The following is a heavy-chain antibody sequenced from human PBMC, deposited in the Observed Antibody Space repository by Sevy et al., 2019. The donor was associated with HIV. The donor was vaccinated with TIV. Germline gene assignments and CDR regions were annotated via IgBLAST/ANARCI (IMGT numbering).Heavy chain of an antibody. CDR3: ATPGIAARLPFDY. J-gene: IGHJ4*02. CDR1: GYTLTELS. D-gene: IGHD6-6*01. V-gene: IGHV1-24*01. Sequence: ASVKVSCKVSGYTLTELSMHWVRQAPGKGLEWMGGFDPEDGETIYAQKFQGRVTMTEDTSTDTAYMELGSLRSEDTAVYYCATPGIAARLPFDYWGQGTLVTVSS. CDR2: FDPEDGET.